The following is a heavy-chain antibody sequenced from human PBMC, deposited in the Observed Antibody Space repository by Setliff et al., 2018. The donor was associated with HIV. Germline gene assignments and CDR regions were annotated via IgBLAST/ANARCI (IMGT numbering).Heavy chain of an antibody. V-gene: IGHV1-46*01. J-gene: IGHJ4*02. CDR1: GYTFTSYY. CDR2: INPSGGST. D-gene: IGHD7-27*01. CDR3: ARQLSNSLDY. Sequence: ASVKVSCKASGYTFTSYYMHWVRQAPGQGLEWMGIINPSGGSTSYAQKFQGRVTMTRDTSINTAYMELSGLRSDDTAMYFCARQLSNSLDYWGQGTLVTVTS.